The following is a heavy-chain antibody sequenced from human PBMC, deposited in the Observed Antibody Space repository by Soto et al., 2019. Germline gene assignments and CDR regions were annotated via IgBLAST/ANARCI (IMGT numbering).Heavy chain of an antibody. J-gene: IGHJ6*01. CDR1: GGTFSSYA. D-gene: IGHD6-13*01. CDR3: ARDPRYSLAAAGHHYYYYYGMDV. CDR2: IIPIFGTA. V-gene: IGHV1-69*06. Sequence: ASVKVSCKASGGTFSSYAISWVRQAPGQGLEWMGGIIPIFGTANYAQKFQGRVTITADKSTSTAYMELSGLRSEDTAVYYCARDPRYSLAAAGHHYYYYYGMDVWGQGTTVTVSS.